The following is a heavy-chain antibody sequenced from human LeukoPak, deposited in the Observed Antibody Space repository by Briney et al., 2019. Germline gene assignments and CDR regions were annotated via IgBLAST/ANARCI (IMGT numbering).Heavy chain of an antibody. Sequence: PGGSLRLSCAASGXTYSSYDVSWVRQAPGKGLEWVSGISGGGVSTYYADSVKGRFTISRDNSKNTLYLQMSSLRAEDTAVYYCVKSGSYYNEPYYFDYWGQGTPVTVSS. J-gene: IGHJ4*02. CDR2: ISGGGVST. CDR1: GXTYSSYD. V-gene: IGHV3-23*01. D-gene: IGHD3-10*01. CDR3: VKSGSYYNEPYYFDY.